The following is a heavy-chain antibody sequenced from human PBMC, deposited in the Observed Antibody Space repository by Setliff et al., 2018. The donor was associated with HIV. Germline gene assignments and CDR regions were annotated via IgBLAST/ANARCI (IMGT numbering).Heavy chain of an antibody. CDR1: GYSFTNYW. Sequence: GESLKISCKGSGYSFTNYWISWVRQMPGKGLEWMGRIDPSDSYTNYSPSFQGHVTMSSDKSISAAYLQWISLKASDTAMYYCARQGSGYKNWFDPWGQGTLVTVSS. D-gene: IGHD5-12*01. CDR3: ARQGSGYKNWFDP. J-gene: IGHJ5*02. CDR2: IDPSDSYT. V-gene: IGHV5-10-1*01.